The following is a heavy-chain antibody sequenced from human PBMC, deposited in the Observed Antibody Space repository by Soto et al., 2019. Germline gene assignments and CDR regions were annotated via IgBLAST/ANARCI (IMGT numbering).Heavy chain of an antibody. CDR3: ARTVIGGFDY. Sequence: SETLSLTSSVSGGSISSYDGGWFRQPPGKGLEWIGYIYYSGSTTYHPSLKSRVTISVDTSKNQFSLKLSSVTAADTAVYYCARTVIGGFDYWGQGTLVTVSS. J-gene: IGHJ4*02. CDR1: GGSISSYD. CDR2: IYYSGST. V-gene: IGHV4-59*01. D-gene: IGHD3-16*02.